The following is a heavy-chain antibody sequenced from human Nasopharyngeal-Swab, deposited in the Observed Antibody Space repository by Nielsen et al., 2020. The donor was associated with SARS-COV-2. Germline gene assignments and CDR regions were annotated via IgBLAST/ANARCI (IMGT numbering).Heavy chain of an antibody. J-gene: IGHJ6*02. CDR1: GYTFTSYY. Sequence: ASVKVSCKASGYTFTSYYMHWVRQAPGQGLEWMGRINPNSGGTNYAQKFQGRLTMTRDTSISTAYMELSRLRSDDTAVYYCARDPTSVAGTGDYYYGMDVWGQGTTVTVSS. CDR3: ARDPTSVAGTGDYYYGMDV. V-gene: IGHV1-2*06. CDR2: INPNSGGT. D-gene: IGHD6-19*01.